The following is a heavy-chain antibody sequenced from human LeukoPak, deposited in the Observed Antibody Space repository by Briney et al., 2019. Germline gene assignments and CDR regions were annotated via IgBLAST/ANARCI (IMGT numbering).Heavy chain of an antibody. V-gene: IGHV4-59*08. Sequence: SETLSLTCTVSGGSISSYYWSWIRQPPGKGLEWIGYIYYSGSTNYNPSLKSRVTISVDTSKNQFSLKLSSVTAADTAVYYCARLNYYDRSASKAFENWGQGTLVTVSS. J-gene: IGHJ4*02. CDR2: IYYSGST. CDR1: GGSISSYY. CDR3: ARLNYYDRSASKAFEN. D-gene: IGHD3-22*01.